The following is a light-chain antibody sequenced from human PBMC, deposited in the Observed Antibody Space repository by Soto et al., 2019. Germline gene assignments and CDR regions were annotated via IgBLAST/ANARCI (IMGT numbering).Light chain of an antibody. CDR3: QQYDDWLRLT. Sequence: EIVMTQSPATLSVSPGERATLSCRASQSVNIYLAWYQQKPGQAPRLLIFGASYRATGMPARFSGSGSGTEFNLTISSLQSEDFAVYFCQQYDDWLRLTFGGGTKVEIK. V-gene: IGKV3D-15*01. CDR1: QSVNIY. CDR2: GAS. J-gene: IGKJ4*01.